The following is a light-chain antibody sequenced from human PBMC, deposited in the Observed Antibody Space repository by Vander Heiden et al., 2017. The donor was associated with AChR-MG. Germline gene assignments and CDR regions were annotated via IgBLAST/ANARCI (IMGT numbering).Light chain of an antibody. J-gene: IGLJ3*02. Sequence: QSVLTPPPSVSGAPGQRVTISCTGNSSNIGAHYDVQWYQQLPGSAPKLLILGNSDRPSGVPDRFSGSKSGTAASLAITGLQAEDEADYYCQSFDNSRSLWVFGGGTTLTVL. CDR3: QSFDNSRSLWV. CDR2: GNS. V-gene: IGLV1-40*01. CDR1: SSNIGAHYD.